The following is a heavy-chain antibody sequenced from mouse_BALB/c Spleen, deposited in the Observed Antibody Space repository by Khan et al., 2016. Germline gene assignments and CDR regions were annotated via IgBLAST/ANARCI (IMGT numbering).Heavy chain of an antibody. CDR2: INTYTGEP. CDR1: GYTFTNFG. CDR3: ARLGRGYAMYY. Sequence: QIQLVQSGPELKKPGETVKISCKASGYTFTNFGMNWVKQAPGKGLKWMGWINTYTGEPTYADDFKGRFAFSLETSASTAYLQINNLKNEDTATXFCARLGRGYAMYYWGQGTSVTVSS. V-gene: IGHV9-3-1*01. J-gene: IGHJ4*01.